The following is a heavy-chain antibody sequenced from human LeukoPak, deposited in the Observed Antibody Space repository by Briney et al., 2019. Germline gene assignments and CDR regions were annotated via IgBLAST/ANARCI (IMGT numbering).Heavy chain of an antibody. CDR2: IYYSGST. CDR3: ARSSFYNSSWYFDY. CDR1: GGSISSGSYC. J-gene: IGHJ4*02. V-gene: IGHV4-30-4*08. D-gene: IGHD6-13*01. Sequence: PSETLSLTCTVSGGSISSGSYCWGWDRQPPGTGREGIVYIYYSGSTYYNPSLKSRVAISVDTSKNQFSLNLSSVTAADTAVYYCARSSFYNSSWYFDYWGQGTLVTVSS.